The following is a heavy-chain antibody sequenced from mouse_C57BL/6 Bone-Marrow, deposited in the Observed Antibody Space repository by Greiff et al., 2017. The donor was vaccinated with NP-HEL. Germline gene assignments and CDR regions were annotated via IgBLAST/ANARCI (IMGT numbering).Heavy chain of an antibody. V-gene: IGHV1-55*01. CDR1: GYTFTSYW. CDR2: IYPGSGST. D-gene: IGHD1-1*01. Sequence: VKLQQPGAELVKPGASVKMSCKASGYTFTSYWITWVKQRPGQGLEWIGDIYPGSGSTNYNEKFKSKATLTVDTSSSTAYMQLSSLTSEDSAVYYCARYYGSSSLFDYWGQGTTLTVSS. J-gene: IGHJ2*01. CDR3: ARYYGSSSLFDY.